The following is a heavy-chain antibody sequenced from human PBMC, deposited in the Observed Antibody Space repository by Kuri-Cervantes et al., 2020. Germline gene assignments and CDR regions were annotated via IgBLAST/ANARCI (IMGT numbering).Heavy chain of an antibody. V-gene: IGHV3-7*01. CDR3: ATRLYYDFWSGYYTGLDYFDY. CDR2: IKQDGSEK. D-gene: IGHD3-3*01. CDR1: GFTFSNYW. J-gene: IGHJ4*02. Sequence: GESLKISCAASGFTFSNYWMSWVRQAPGKGLEWVANIKQDGSEKYYVDSVKGRFTISRDNAKNSLYLQMNSLRAEDTAVYYCATRLYYDFWSGYYTGLDYFDYWGQGTLVTVSS.